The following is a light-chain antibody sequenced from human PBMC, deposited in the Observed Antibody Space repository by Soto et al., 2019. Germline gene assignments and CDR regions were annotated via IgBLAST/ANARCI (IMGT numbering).Light chain of an antibody. CDR3: AAWDDSLLSVV. CDR1: SSNIGTYT. Sequence: QCVLTQPPAVSGTPGQRVASSCSGGSSNIGTYTVNWYHQLPGAAPRLLMYSNNQRPSGVPDRFSGSKSGTSASLSSSGLRYEYDANYYCAAWDDSLLSVVFGGGTKVTVL. V-gene: IGLV1-44*01. CDR2: SNN. J-gene: IGLJ2*01.